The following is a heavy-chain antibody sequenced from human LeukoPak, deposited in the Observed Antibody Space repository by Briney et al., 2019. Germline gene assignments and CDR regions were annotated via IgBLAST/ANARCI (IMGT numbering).Heavy chain of an antibody. CDR1: GGSISSSSYY. Sequence: PSETLSLTCTVSGGSISSSSYYWGWIRQPPGKGLEWIGEINHSGSTNYNPSLKSRVTISVDTSKNQFSLKLSSVTAADTAVYYCATLGYCSGGSCYGEDYWGQGTLVTVSS. CDR2: INHSGST. CDR3: ATLGYCSGGSCYGEDY. D-gene: IGHD2-15*01. V-gene: IGHV4-39*07. J-gene: IGHJ4*02.